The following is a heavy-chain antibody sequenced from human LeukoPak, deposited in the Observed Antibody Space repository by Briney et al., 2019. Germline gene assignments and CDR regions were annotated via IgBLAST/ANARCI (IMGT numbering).Heavy chain of an antibody. CDR1: GFTFSSYS. CDR3: ARDRGYYYGSGNDY. Sequence: GGPLRLSCAASGFTFSSYSMNWVRQAPGKGLEWVSSISSSSSYIYYADSVKGRFTISRDNAKNPLYLQMNSLRAEDTAVYYCARDRGYYYGSGNDYWGQGTLVTVSS. CDR2: ISSSSSYI. J-gene: IGHJ4*02. D-gene: IGHD3-10*01. V-gene: IGHV3-21*01.